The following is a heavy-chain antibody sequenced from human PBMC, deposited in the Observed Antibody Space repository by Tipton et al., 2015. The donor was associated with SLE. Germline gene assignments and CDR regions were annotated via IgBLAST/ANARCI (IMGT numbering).Heavy chain of an antibody. J-gene: IGHJ4*02. CDR1: GYSISSGYY. CDR2: IYHSGST. V-gene: IGHV4-38-2*02. Sequence: TLSLTCAVFGYSISSGYYWGWIRQPPGKGLEWIGSIYHSGSTYYNPSLKSRVTISVDTSKNQFSLRLRAVTAADTAVYYCARDPSSGWYGDCFDYWGQGTLVTVSS. D-gene: IGHD6-19*01. CDR3: ARDPSSGWYGDCFDY.